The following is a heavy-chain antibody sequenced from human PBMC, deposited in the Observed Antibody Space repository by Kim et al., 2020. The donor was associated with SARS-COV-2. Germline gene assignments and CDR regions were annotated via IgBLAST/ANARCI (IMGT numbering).Heavy chain of an antibody. CDR3: ARGLGRFWGGYSFGFDY. V-gene: IGHV1-18*01. CDR1: GYTFTSYG. J-gene: IGHJ4*02. D-gene: IGHD3-3*01. Sequence: ASVKVSCKASGYTFTSYGISWVRQAPGQGLEWMGWISAYNGNTNYAQKLQGRVTMTTDTSTSTAYMELRSLRSDDTAVYYCARGLGRFWGGYSFGFDYWGQGTLVTVSS. CDR2: ISAYNGNT.